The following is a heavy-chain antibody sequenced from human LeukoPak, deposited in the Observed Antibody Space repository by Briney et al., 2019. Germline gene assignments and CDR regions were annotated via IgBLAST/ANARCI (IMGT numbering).Heavy chain of an antibody. V-gene: IGHV4-39*07. Sequence: QPSETLSLTCTVSGGSISSSSYYWGWIRQPPVKGLEWIGSIYYSGSTYYNPSLKSRVTISVDTSKNQFSLKLSSVTAADTAVYYCAKVGDIVATIGFVSAWGQGTLVTVSS. D-gene: IGHD5-12*01. CDR1: GGSISSSSYY. CDR2: IYYSGST. CDR3: AKVGDIVATIGFVSA. J-gene: IGHJ5*02.